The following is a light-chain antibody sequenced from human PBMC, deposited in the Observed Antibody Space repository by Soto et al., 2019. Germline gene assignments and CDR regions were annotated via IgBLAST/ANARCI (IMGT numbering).Light chain of an antibody. J-gene: IGLJ3*02. Sequence: QAVVTQSSSASASLGSSVKLTCTLSSGHSSYIIAWHQQQPGKAPRYLMKLEGSGSYNKGSGVPDRFSGSSSGADRYLTISILQVEDEADYYCETWDSNTHTVFGGGTQLTVL. CDR1: SGHSSYI. CDR2: LEGSGSY. CDR3: ETWDSNTHTV. V-gene: IGLV4-60*02.